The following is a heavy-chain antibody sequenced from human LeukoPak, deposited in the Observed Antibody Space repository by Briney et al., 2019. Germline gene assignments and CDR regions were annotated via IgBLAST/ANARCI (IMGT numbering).Heavy chain of an antibody. CDR3: AREGLYCSSTSCYGDAFDI. J-gene: IGHJ3*02. CDR2: IIDTGST. Sequence: SETLTLTCAVYDGSFSGYYWTWIRQPPGKGLEWIGEIIDTGSTKYNSSLKSRVTISVDTSKNQFSLKLSSVTAADTAVYYCAREGLYCSSTSCYGDAFDIWGQGTMVTVSS. D-gene: IGHD2-2*01. V-gene: IGHV4-34*12. CDR1: DGSFSGYY.